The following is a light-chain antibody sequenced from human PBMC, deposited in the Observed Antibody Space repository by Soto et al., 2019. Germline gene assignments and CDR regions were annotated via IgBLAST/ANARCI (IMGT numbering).Light chain of an antibody. CDR3: QQYGSSPFT. Sequence: EIVLTQSPGTLSLSPGERAILSCRASQSVSSNYLAWYQQKLGQAPRLLIYGASGRATGIPDKFSGSGSGTDFTLTISRLEPEDFAVYFCQQYGSSPFTFGPGTKVDIK. V-gene: IGKV3-20*01. J-gene: IGKJ3*01. CDR2: GAS. CDR1: QSVSSNY.